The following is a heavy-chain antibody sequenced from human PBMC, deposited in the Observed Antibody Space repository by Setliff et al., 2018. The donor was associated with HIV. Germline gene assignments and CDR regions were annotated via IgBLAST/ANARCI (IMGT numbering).Heavy chain of an antibody. J-gene: IGHJ4*02. CDR1: GGSFSGYY. Sequence: SETLSLTCAVYGGSFSGYYWSWIRQPPGKGLEWIGEIIHSGTTYDNPSLKSRVTISVDTTKNEFSLKLSSVTAADTAIYYCARWGGGDGYNFDYWGQGKLVTVSS. CDR3: ARWGGGDGYNFDY. V-gene: IGHV4-34*12. D-gene: IGHD2-21*01. CDR2: IIHSGTT.